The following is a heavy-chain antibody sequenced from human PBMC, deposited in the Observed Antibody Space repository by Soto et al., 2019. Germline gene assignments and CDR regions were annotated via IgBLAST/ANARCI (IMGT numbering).Heavy chain of an antibody. CDR3: AMGYDYVWGRYDSDAFDL. J-gene: IGHJ3*01. D-gene: IGHD3-16*01. V-gene: IGHV1-3*01. CDR2: LNAGNRNT. CDR1: GYTFTNYA. Sequence: QVQLVQSGAEVKKPGASVKVSCKASGYTFTNYAIHWVRQAPGQRLEWMGWLNAGNRNTEYTQKFQGRIIMTKDTCANTTYIELTSLTSEDMSVYYCAMGYDYVWGRYDSDAFDLWGQGTIVTVSS.